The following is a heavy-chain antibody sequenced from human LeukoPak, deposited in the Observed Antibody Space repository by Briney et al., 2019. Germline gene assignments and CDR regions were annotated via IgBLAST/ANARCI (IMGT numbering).Heavy chain of an antibody. CDR2: IIPIFGTA. D-gene: IGHD5-12*01. Sequence: ASVKVSCKASGGTFSSYAISWVRQAPGQGLEWMGGIIPIFGTANYAQKFQGRVTITADESSNTAYMELSSLRSQDTAVYYCARSNGYDYHFDYWGQGTLVTVSS. J-gene: IGHJ4*02. CDR1: GGTFSSYA. V-gene: IGHV1-69*13. CDR3: ARSNGYDYHFDY.